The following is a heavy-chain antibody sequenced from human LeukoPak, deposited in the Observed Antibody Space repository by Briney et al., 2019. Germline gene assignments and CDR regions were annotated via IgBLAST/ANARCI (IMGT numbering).Heavy chain of an antibody. CDR3: ARAPHFFDTSGSRYYFDY. CDR1: GGSFSGYY. CDR2: IYYSGNT. Sequence: PSETLSLTCAVYGGSFSGYYWSWIRQPPGKGLEWIGSIYYSGNTNYSPSSMSRITISVDTSKNQFSLNLSSVTAADTAVYYCARAPHFFDTSGSRYYFDYWGQGALVTVSS. V-gene: IGHV4-34*01. J-gene: IGHJ4*02. D-gene: IGHD3-22*01.